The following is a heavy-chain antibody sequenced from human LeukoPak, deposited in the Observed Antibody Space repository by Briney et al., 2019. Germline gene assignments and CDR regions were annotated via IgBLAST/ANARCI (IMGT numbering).Heavy chain of an antibody. CDR1: GFTFSTYG. Sequence: GGSLRLSCVASGFTFSTYGMSWVRQAPGKGLEWVSAITGSGGSTYYADSVKGRFTIARDNSKNTLYLQINSLRVEDTAVYYCARDQLGAVLYFDYWGQGALVTVSS. CDR3: ARDQLGAVLYFDY. V-gene: IGHV3-23*01. CDR2: ITGSGGST. D-gene: IGHD1-1*01. J-gene: IGHJ4*02.